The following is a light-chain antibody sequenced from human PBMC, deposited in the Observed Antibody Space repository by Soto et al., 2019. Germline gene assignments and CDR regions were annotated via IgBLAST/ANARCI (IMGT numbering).Light chain of an antibody. Sequence: QSALTQPASVSGSPGQSITISCTGTSSDVGGYNYVSWYQQHPGKAPKLMIYDVSNRPSGVSNRFSGSKSGNTASLTISGLQTEDEADYYCSSDKSRSTPYVVFGGGTKLTGL. V-gene: IGLV2-14*01. J-gene: IGLJ2*01. CDR2: DVS. CDR1: SSDVGGYNY. CDR3: SSDKSRSTPYVV.